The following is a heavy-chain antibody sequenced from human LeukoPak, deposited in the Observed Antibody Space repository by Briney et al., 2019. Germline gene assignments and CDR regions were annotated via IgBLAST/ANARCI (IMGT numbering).Heavy chain of an antibody. Sequence: PGGSLRLSCSASGFTFSSFGMHWVRQAPGKGLEYVSAINPKGTSTYFADSVKGRFTMSRDNSKNTLFLQMRDLRPEDTAAYHCVKDKAYDSSGNYPFDLWGQGALVTVST. CDR3: VKDKAYDSSGNYPFDL. CDR2: INPKGTST. V-gene: IGHV3-64D*09. J-gene: IGHJ4*02. CDR1: GFTFSSFG. D-gene: IGHD3-22*01.